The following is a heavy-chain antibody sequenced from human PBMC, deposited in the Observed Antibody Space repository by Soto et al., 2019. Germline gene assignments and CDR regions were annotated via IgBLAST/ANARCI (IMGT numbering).Heavy chain of an antibody. J-gene: IGHJ4*02. CDR3: ATTGPY. CDR1: GFTFISYG. V-gene: IGHV3-33*01. CDR2: IWFDGSNK. Sequence: GGSLRLSCAASGFTFISYGMHWVLQAPGKGLEWVAVIWFDGSNKFYADSVKGRFTISRDNSKNTVSLQMNSLRDEDSAAYYCATTGPYWGQGTLVTVSS.